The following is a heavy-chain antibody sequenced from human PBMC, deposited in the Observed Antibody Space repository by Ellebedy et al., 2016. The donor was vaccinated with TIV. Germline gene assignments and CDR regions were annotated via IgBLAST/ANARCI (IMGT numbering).Heavy chain of an antibody. Sequence: AASVKVSCKASRYTFTGYHIHWVRQAPGQGLEWMGWINPYSGDTNSPQKFQGRITLTRDTSINTAYMKLSGLRSDDTAMYYCARDNYRGVLSSDWPANIWFDPWGQGTLVIVSS. CDR1: RYTFTGYH. D-gene: IGHD3-10*01. V-gene: IGHV1-2*02. J-gene: IGHJ5*02. CDR2: INPYSGDT. CDR3: ARDNYRGVLSSDWPANIWFDP.